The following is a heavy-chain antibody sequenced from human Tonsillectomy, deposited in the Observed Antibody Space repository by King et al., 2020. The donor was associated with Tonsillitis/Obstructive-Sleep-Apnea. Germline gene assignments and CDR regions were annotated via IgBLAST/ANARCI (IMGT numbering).Heavy chain of an antibody. J-gene: IGHJ3*02. V-gene: IGHV3-30*18. Sequence: VQLVESGGGVVQPGRSLRLSCAASGFTFSSYGMHWVRQAPGKGLEWVAVISYDGSNKYYADSVKGRFTISRDNSKNTLYLQMNSLRAEDTAVYYCAKDYPTYYYDKPLWGDAFDIWGQGTMVTVSS. CDR3: AKDYPTYYYDKPLWGDAFDI. CDR1: GFTFSSYG. CDR2: ISYDGSNK. D-gene: IGHD3-22*01.